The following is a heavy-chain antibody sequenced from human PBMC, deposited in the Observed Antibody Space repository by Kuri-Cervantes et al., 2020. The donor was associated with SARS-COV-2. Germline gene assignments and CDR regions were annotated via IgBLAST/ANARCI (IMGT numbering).Heavy chain of an antibody. Sequence: GGSLRLSCAASGFTFSRYAMHWVRQAPGKGLEWVAVISYDGSNKDYTASGKGRFTISRDNSQNTLYLQMKSLRTEDTALYYCATQGTIYYYDTLWGQGTLVTVSS. J-gene: IGHJ4*02. CDR3: ATQGTIYYYDTL. CDR2: ISYDGSNK. V-gene: IGHV3-30-3*01. D-gene: IGHD3-22*01. CDR1: GFTFSRYA.